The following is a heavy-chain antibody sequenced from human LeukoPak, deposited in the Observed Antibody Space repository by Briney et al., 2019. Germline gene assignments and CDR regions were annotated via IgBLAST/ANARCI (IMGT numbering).Heavy chain of an antibody. D-gene: IGHD3-9*01. Sequence: ASVKVSCKVSGYTLTELSMHWVRQAPGKGLEWMGGFDPEDGETIHALKFQGRVTMTEDTSTDTAYMELSSLRSEDTAVYYCATERADYDILTGYRRAVYWGQGTLVTVSS. J-gene: IGHJ4*02. V-gene: IGHV1-24*01. CDR3: ATERADYDILTGYRRAVY. CDR1: GYTLTELS. CDR2: FDPEDGET.